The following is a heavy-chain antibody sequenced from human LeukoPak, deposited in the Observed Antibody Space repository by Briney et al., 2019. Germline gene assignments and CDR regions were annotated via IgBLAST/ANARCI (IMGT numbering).Heavy chain of an antibody. Sequence: GGSLSLSCAASGSTFSSYAMSWVRQAPGKGLEWVSVISGSGGSTYSADSVKGRFTISRDNSKNTLYLQMNSLRAEDTAVYFCAKSQDGGRLFHFDYWGQGTLVTVSS. CDR1: GSTFSSYA. J-gene: IGHJ4*02. V-gene: IGHV3-23*01. CDR3: AKSQDGGRLFHFDY. CDR2: ISGSGGST. D-gene: IGHD1-26*01.